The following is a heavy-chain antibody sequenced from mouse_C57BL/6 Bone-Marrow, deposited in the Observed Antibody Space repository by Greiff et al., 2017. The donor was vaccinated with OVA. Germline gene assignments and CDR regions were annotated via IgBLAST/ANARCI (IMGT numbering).Heavy chain of an antibody. CDR1: GFTFSSYG. Sequence: EVMLVESGGDLVKPGGSLKLSCAASGFTFSSYGMSWVRQTPDKRLEWVATISSGGSYTYYPDSVKGRFTISRDNAKNTLYLQMSSLKSEDTAMYYCARPITTVVGHWYFDVWGTGTTVTVSS. J-gene: IGHJ1*03. CDR2: ISSGGSYT. CDR3: ARPITTVVGHWYFDV. D-gene: IGHD1-1*01. V-gene: IGHV5-6*02.